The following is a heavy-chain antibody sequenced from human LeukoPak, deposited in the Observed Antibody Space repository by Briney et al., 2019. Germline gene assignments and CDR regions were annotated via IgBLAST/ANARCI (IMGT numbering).Heavy chain of an antibody. CDR1: GFTFSDYY. CDR2: ISSSSSYT. V-gene: IGHV3-11*06. J-gene: IGHJ4*02. D-gene: IGHD6-19*01. Sequence: GGSLRLSCAASGFTFSDYYMSWIRQAPGKGLEWVSYISSSSSYTNYADSVKGRFTISRDNAKNSLYLQMNSLRAEDTAVYYCVKTIAVAGNFDYWGQGTLVTVSS. CDR3: VKTIAVAGNFDY.